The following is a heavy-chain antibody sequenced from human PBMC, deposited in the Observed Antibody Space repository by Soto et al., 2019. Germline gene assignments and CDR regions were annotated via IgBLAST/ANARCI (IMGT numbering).Heavy chain of an antibody. J-gene: IGHJ5*02. CDR1: RDTFTSYY. CDR2: INPHGGST. CDR3: ARSSGGNFGIIIEGTDWFAP. V-gene: IGHV1-46*01. Sequence: ASVKVSCKAPRDTFTSYYINWVRQAPGQGLEWMGVINPHGGSTAYAQKFKGRVTSTRDTSASTVYMEVSSLTSEDTAMYYCARSSGGNFGIIIEGTDWFAPWGQGTLVTVSS. D-gene: IGHD1-26*01.